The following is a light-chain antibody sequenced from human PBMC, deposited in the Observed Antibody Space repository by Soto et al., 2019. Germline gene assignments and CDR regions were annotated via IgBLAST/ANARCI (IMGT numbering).Light chain of an antibody. CDR1: QSVRSN. CDR3: QQYNNWPFMYT. CDR2: GAS. Sequence: EIVMTQSPATLSVSPGERATLSCRASQSVRSNLDWYQQKPGQAPRLLIYGASTRATGIPARFSGSGSGTAFTLTISRLPSEDFAVYYCQQYNNWPFMYTFGQGTKLEIK. V-gene: IGKV3-15*01. J-gene: IGKJ2*01.